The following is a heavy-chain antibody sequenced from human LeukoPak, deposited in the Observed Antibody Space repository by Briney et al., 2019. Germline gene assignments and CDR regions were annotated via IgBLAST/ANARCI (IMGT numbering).Heavy chain of an antibody. CDR1: GGSISSDSYY. Sequence: SQTLSLTCTVSGGSISSDSYYWSWIRQPAGKGLEWIGRIYTSGSTNYNPSLKSRFTISVDTSKNQFSLKLSSVTAADTAVYYCARTRTQWATYYYYYMDVWGKGTTVTVSS. D-gene: IGHD1-14*01. CDR2: IYTSGST. J-gene: IGHJ6*03. V-gene: IGHV4-61*02. CDR3: ARTRTQWATYYYYYMDV.